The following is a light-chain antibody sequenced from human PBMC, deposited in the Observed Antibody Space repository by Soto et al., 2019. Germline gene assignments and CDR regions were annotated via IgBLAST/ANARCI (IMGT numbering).Light chain of an antibody. CDR3: QKYNSAPRT. J-gene: IGKJ1*01. V-gene: IGKV1-27*01. CDR1: QDIANF. Sequence: DIQMTQSPSSLPASVGDRVNITCRASQDIANFLAWYQQKPGKVPKLLIYAASSLQSGVPSRFSGSGSGTDFTLTISSLQPEDVATYYCQKYNSAPRTFGPGTKV. CDR2: AAS.